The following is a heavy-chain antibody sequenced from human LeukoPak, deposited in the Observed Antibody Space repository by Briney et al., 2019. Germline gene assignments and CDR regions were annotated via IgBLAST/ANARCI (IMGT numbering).Heavy chain of an antibody. CDR3: ARGATADTRHLDY. D-gene: IGHD2-21*02. J-gene: IGHJ4*02. CDR1: GFTFSTYG. CDR2: ISYDRSNK. Sequence: QPGRSLRLSCAASGFTFSTYGMHWVRQAPGKGLEWVAVISYDRSNKYYADSVKGRFTISRDNTKNSVYLQMNSLRDEDTAVYYCARGATADTRHLDYWGQGTLVTVSS. V-gene: IGHV3-30*03.